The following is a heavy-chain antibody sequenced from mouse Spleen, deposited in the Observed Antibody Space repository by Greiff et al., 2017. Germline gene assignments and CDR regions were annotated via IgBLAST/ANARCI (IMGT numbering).Heavy chain of an antibody. D-gene: IGHD1-1*01. CDR3: ANYYDGSYPFAY. CDR1: GYSFTGYY. V-gene: IGHV1-42*01. J-gene: IGHJ3*01. Sequence: EVQLQESGPELVKPGASVKISCKASGYSFTGYYMNWVKQSPEKSLEWIGEINPSTGGTTYNQKFKAKATLTVDKSSSTAYMQLKSLTSEDSAVYYCANYYDGSYPFAYWGQGTLVTVSA. CDR2: INPSTGGT.